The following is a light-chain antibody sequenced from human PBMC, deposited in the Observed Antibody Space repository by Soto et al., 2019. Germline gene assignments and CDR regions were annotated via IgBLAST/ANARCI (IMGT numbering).Light chain of an antibody. CDR1: QSVSRY. CDR3: QQNYSNLWT. Sequence: DIELTQSPSSLSASAGDTVTITCRASQSVSRYLNWYQQKSGPAPKLLIYAASTLHTGIPSRFSGRGSGTDFTLTINNLQREDFADYFCQQNYSNLWTFGQGTKV. J-gene: IGKJ1*01. V-gene: IGKV1-39*01. CDR2: AAS.